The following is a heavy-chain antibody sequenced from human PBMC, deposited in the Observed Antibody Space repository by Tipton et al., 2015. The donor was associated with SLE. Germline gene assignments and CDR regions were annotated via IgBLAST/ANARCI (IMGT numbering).Heavy chain of an antibody. V-gene: IGHV3-53*01. CDR2: IYSDGRT. CDR1: GFTVSSNH. J-gene: IGHJ3*01. Sequence: LVVQSGGGLAQPGGSLTLSCAASGFTVSSNHMSWVRQAPGKGLECVSDIYSDGRTNYADSVRDRFTISRDNSKNTLFLQMNSLRGEDTAVYFCAWSSSPRFFYSFDVWGQGTAVTVSS. D-gene: IGHD6-6*01. CDR3: AWSSSPRFFYSFDV.